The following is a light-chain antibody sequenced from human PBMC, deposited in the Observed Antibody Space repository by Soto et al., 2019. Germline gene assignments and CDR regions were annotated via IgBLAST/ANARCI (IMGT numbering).Light chain of an antibody. V-gene: IGKV3-20*01. CDR2: GAS. Sequence: TQSQATLSVSPGERDTLSCRASQSVSSDLAWYQQKPGQSPRLLIYGASSRATGIPDRFSGSGSGTDFTLTISRLEPEDFALYYCQQYGPSLTFGQGRRLEI. J-gene: IGKJ5*01. CDR3: QQYGPSLT. CDR1: QSVSSD.